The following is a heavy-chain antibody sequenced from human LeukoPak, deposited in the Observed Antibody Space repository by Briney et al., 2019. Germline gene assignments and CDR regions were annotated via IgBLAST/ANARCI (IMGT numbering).Heavy chain of an antibody. Sequence: PKASVKVSCKASGYTFTSYGISWVRQAPGQGLEWMGWISAYNGNTNYAQKLQGRVTMTTDTSTSTAYMELRSLRSDDTAVYYCARVALDILTGHDAFDIWGQGTMVTVSS. V-gene: IGHV1-18*01. CDR3: ARVALDILTGHDAFDI. J-gene: IGHJ3*02. CDR1: GYTFTSYG. D-gene: IGHD3-9*01. CDR2: ISAYNGNT.